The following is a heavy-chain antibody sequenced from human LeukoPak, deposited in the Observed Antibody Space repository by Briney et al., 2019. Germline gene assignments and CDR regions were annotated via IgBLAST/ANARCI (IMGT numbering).Heavy chain of an antibody. Sequence: TGGSLRLSCAASGFTFDDYTMHWVRQAPGKGLVYVSHIYNDGSSARYADSVKGRFTISRDNAKNTVYLQMNSLRAEDTAVYYCVRDWFGEFHWGQGTLVTVSS. CDR1: GFTFDDYT. V-gene: IGHV3-74*01. CDR2: IYNDGSSA. J-gene: IGHJ4*02. CDR3: VRDWFGEFH. D-gene: IGHD3-10*01.